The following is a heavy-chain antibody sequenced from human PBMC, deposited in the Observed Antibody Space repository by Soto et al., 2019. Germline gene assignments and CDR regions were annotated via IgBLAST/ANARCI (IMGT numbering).Heavy chain of an antibody. CDR2: INHSGST. CDR1: GGSFSGYY. Sequence: SETLSLTCAVYGGSFSGYYWSWIRQPPGKGLEWIGEINHSGSTNYNPSLKSRVTISVDTSKNQFSLKLSSVTAADTAVYYCARGRSGWYGIGYWGQGTLVTVS. V-gene: IGHV4-34*01. J-gene: IGHJ4*02. CDR3: ARGRSGWYGIGY. D-gene: IGHD6-19*01.